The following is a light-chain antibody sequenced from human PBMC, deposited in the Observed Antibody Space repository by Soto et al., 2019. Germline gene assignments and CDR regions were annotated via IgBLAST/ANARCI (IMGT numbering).Light chain of an antibody. CDR1: QGISTF. J-gene: IGKJ5*01. V-gene: IGKV1D-16*01. CDR3: QQYSSYPRT. CDR2: TAS. Sequence: DIQLTQSPSSLSASVGDRVTISCRASQGISTFLAWYQQKPGKAPKSLIKTASTLQSGVPSRFSGSGSVTDFILTISSLQPEDFATYCCQQYSSYPRTFGQGTRLDLK.